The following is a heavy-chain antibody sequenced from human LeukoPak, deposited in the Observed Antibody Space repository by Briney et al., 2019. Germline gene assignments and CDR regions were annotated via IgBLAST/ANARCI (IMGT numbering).Heavy chain of an antibody. CDR2: ISSSGSTI. V-gene: IGHV3-11*01. CDR3: AKVVAGTWEDYYYFDY. D-gene: IGHD6-19*01. Sequence: PGGSLRLSCAASGFTFSDYYMSWIRQAPGKGLEWVSYISSSGSTIYYADSVKGRFTISRDNAKNSLYLQMNSLRAEDTAVYYCAKVVAGTWEDYYYFDYWGQGTLVTVSS. CDR1: GFTFSDYY. J-gene: IGHJ4*02.